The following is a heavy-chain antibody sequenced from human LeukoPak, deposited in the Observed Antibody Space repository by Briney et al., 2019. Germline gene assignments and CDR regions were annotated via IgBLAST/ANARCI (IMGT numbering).Heavy chain of an antibody. CDR2: INGDGSST. Sequence: GGSLRLSCAVSGFRFSGYWMHWVRHAPGKGLGWVSRINGDGSSTTYADPVKGRLTISRDNAENTLYLQMNSLRAEDTAVYYCARGGWYYHYGMDVSGQGTTVTVSS. V-gene: IGHV3-74*01. CDR3: ARGGWYYHYGMDV. CDR1: GFRFSGYW. J-gene: IGHJ6*02.